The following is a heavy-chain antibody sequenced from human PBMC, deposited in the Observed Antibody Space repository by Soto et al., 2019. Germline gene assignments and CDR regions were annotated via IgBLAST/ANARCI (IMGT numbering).Heavy chain of an antibody. CDR3: VRDSGLYGLDV. CDR1: GFTFSTYG. Sequence: QVQLVESGGGVVQPGRSRRLSCVVSGFTFSTYGMHWVRQAPGKGLEWVAVIWHDGNRKYYVDSVKGRFNIYRDDSENTLHLQMNSLRVEDTAVYYCVRDSGLYGLDVWGQGTTVTVYS. D-gene: IGHD3-10*01. J-gene: IGHJ6*02. CDR2: IWHDGNRK. V-gene: IGHV3-33*01.